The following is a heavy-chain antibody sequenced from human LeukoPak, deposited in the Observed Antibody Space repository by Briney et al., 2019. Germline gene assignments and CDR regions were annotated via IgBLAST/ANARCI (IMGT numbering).Heavy chain of an antibody. CDR2: IKEDGSAT. CDR1: GFTFSTYW. Sequence: GGSLRLSCAASGFTFSTYWMTWVRQAPGKGPEWVANIKEDGSATYYVDSVKGRFTISRDNARKSLYLQMNSLRAEDTAVYYCARDSPGYLAYDSWGQGTLVTVSS. J-gene: IGHJ4*02. V-gene: IGHV3-7*04. D-gene: IGHD1-1*01. CDR3: ARDSPGYLAYDS.